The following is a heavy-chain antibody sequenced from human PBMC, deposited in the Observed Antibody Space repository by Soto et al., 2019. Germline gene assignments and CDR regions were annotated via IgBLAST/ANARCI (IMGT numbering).Heavy chain of an antibody. CDR2: ISGSGGST. CDR1: GFTFSSYA. Sequence: PGGSLELSCAASGFTFSSYAMSWVRQAPGKGLEWVSAISGSGGSTYYADSVKGRFTISRDNSKNTLYLQMNSLRAEDTAVYYCAKALEPVQLEGARGDYWGQGTLVTVSS. CDR3: AKALEPVQLEGARGDY. V-gene: IGHV3-23*01. J-gene: IGHJ4*02. D-gene: IGHD1-1*01.